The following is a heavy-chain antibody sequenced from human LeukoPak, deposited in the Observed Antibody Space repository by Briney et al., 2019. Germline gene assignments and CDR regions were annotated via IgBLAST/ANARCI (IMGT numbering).Heavy chain of an antibody. CDR1: GDSVSSNSAT. CDR2: IYNKSKWHS. Sequence: SQTLSLTCAISGDSVSSNSATWNWIRQSPSRGLEWLGMIYNKSKWHSDYAVSVKSRILLNPDTSKNQFSLQLNSVTPEDTAVYFCARGLDTAIAFWGQGTLVTVCS. V-gene: IGHV6-1*01. D-gene: IGHD5-18*01. CDR3: ARGLDTAIAF. J-gene: IGHJ4*02.